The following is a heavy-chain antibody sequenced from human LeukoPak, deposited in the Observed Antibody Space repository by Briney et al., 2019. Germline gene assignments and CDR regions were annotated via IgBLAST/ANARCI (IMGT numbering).Heavy chain of an antibody. Sequence: SQTLSLTCTVSGGSISSGSYYWSWIRQPAGKRLEWIGRIYTSGSTNYNPSLKSRVTISVDTSKNQFSLKLSSVTAADTAVYYCARESYYDSSGYYRRDFAYWGQGTLVTVSS. D-gene: IGHD3-22*01. V-gene: IGHV4-61*02. CDR2: IYTSGST. CDR1: GGSISSGSYY. CDR3: ARESYYDSSGYYRRDFAY. J-gene: IGHJ4*02.